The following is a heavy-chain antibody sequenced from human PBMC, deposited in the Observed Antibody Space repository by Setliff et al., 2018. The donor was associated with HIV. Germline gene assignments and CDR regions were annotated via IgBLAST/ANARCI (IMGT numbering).Heavy chain of an antibody. Sequence: LYLTCTVPGDSINNYYWSWIRQPPGKGLEWIGYVYSTGSTNSKSSLKSRVTISVDTSKNQFSLKLTSVTIADTAVYYCARFTSGWYGQYWGQGTLVTVS. V-gene: IGHV4-59*01. CDR1: GDSINNYY. CDR2: VYSTGST. J-gene: IGHJ4*02. CDR3: ARFTSGWYGQY. D-gene: IGHD6-19*01.